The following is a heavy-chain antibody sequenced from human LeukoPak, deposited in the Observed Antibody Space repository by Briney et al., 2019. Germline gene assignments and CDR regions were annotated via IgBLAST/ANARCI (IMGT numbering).Heavy chain of an antibody. CDR1: GYSFTSYW. CDR2: IYPGDSDT. CDR3: ARHAHTPTKSNYDFWSGYFALQADY. V-gene: IGHV5-51*01. D-gene: IGHD3-3*01. J-gene: IGHJ4*02. Sequence: KSGESLKISCKGSGYSFTSYWIGWVRPMPGKGLEWMGIIYPGDSDTRYSPSFQGQVTISADKSISTAYLQWSSLKASDTAMYYCARHAHTPTKSNYDFWSGYFALQADYWGQGTLVTVSS.